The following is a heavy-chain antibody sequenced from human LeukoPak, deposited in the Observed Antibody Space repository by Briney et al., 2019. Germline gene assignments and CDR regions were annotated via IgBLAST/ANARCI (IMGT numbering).Heavy chain of an antibody. D-gene: IGHD2-2*03. Sequence: SETLSLTCSVSGASVSSGSYYWSWIRQPPGKGLEWIGYVYYSGTTNYNASLKSRVTISVDTSKNHFSLNLSSVTAADTAVYYCARVDSFKWFDPWGQGTLVTVSS. CDR3: ARVDSFKWFDP. CDR1: GASVSSGSYY. CDR2: VYYSGTT. V-gene: IGHV4-61*03. J-gene: IGHJ5*02.